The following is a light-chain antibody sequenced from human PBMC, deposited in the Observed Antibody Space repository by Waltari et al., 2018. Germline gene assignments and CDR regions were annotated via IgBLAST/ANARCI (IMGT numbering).Light chain of an antibody. CDR1: QSISTF. CDR2: AAS. V-gene: IGKV1-39*01. Sequence: DIQMTQSPSSLSASVGDRVTITCRASQSISTFLNWYQQKEGRAPKLLIYAASTLQRGVPSRFSGSEAETDFTLTISSLQPEDSATYHCQESVSTPKGTFGPGTKVEIK. CDR3: QESVSTPKGT. J-gene: IGKJ3*01.